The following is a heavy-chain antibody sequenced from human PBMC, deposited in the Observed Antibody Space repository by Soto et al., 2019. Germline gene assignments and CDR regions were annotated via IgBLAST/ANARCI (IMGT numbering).Heavy chain of an antibody. J-gene: IGHJ4*02. CDR2: IYYSGST. Sequence: QLQLQESGPGLVKPSETLSLTCTVSGGSISSSSYYWGWIRQPPGKGLEWIGSIYYSGSTYYNPSLTSRVPLPVDTSKNQFSLKLSSVTAADPAVQDCARHTPATSISDHWGPGTLVTVSS. CDR1: GGSISSSSYY. CDR3: ARHTPATSISDH. D-gene: IGHD2-15*01. V-gene: IGHV4-39*01.